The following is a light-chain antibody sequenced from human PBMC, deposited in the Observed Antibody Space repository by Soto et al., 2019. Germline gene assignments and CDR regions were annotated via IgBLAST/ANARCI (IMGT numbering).Light chain of an antibody. CDR3: QQYNNWPQLT. J-gene: IGKJ4*01. Sequence: EIVMTQSPATLSVSPGERATLSCRASQSVTNNLAWYQQKPGQAPRLLIYGASNRATGIPARFIGSGSGTEFTQPISSLQSEDVAVYYCQQYNNWPQLTFGGGAKVEIK. CDR1: QSVTNN. CDR2: GAS. V-gene: IGKV3-15*01.